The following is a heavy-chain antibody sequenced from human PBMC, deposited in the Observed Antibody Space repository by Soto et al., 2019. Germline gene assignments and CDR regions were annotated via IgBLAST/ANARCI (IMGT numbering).Heavy chain of an antibody. J-gene: IGHJ4*02. CDR3: AXGXXGFEDY. CDR1: XXXXTNYX. V-gene: IGHV1-18*01. CDR2: ISGYNGNT. Sequence: QIQLVQSGPEVKKPGASVKVSXXXXXXXXTNYXVSXVRQAXGKGLEWMGWISGYNGNTKYAQNFQDRVTMTTDTSTSTVYMELRSLTSDDXXXYFXAXGXXGFEDYWGQGTLVGVSS.